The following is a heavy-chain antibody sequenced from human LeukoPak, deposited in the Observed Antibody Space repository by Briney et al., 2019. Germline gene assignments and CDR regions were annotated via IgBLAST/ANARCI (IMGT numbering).Heavy chain of an antibody. Sequence: TGGSLRLSCAASGFTFSSYGMSWVRQAPGKGLEWVSAISGSGGSTYYADSVKGRFTISRDNSKNTLYLQMSSLRVEDTAVYYCAKDSGLIQNNNWFDPWGQGTLVTVSS. CDR2: ISGSGGST. CDR1: GFTFSSYG. J-gene: IGHJ5*02. V-gene: IGHV3-23*01. D-gene: IGHD5-12*01. CDR3: AKDSGLIQNNNWFDP.